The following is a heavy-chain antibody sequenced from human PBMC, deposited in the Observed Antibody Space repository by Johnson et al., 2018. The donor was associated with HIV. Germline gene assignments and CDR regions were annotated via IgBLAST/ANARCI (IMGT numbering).Heavy chain of an antibody. J-gene: IGHJ3*02. V-gene: IGHV3-13*01. Sequence: VQLVESGGGVVQPGRSLRLSCAASGFTFGTFAMHWVRQATGKGLEWVSTIGTAGDTYYPGSVKGRFTVSREDAKNSLYLQMNSLRAGDTALYYCARAVCRGGRCYSHDAFDIWGQGTMVTVSS. D-gene: IGHD2-15*01. CDR2: IGTAGDT. CDR3: ARAVCRGGRCYSHDAFDI. CDR1: GFTFGTFA.